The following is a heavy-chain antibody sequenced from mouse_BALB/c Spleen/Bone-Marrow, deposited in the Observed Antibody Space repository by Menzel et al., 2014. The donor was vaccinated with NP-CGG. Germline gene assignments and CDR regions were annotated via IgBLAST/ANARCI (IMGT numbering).Heavy chain of an antibody. V-gene: IGHV5-12*02. D-gene: IGHD2-10*01. CDR3: ARQGAYSYFDY. J-gene: IGHJ2*01. Sequence: EVHLVESGGGLVQPGGSLKLSCATSGFTFGDYYMYWVRQTPEKRLEWVAYISNGGGSTYYPDTVKGRFTISRDNAKNTLYLQMSRLKSEDTAMYYCARQGAYSYFDYWGQGTTLTVSS. CDR1: GFTFGDYY. CDR2: ISNGGGST.